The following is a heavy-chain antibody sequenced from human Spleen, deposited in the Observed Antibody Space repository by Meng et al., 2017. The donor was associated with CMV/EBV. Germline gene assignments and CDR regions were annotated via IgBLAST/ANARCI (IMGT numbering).Heavy chain of an antibody. CDR1: GGSISSGEYY. V-gene: IGHV4-30-4*01. CDR2: IYYSGST. J-gene: IGHJ6*02. Sequence: SETLSLTCTVSGGSISSGEYYWSWIRQSPGKGLEWIGHIYYSGSTYDIPSLMSRITMSVDTSKNQFALRVSSVPAADTAVDYCASDRLRKILLGPGVSYYYGMDVWGQGTTVTVSS. D-gene: IGHD5-12*01. CDR3: ASDRLRKILLGPGVSYYYGMDV.